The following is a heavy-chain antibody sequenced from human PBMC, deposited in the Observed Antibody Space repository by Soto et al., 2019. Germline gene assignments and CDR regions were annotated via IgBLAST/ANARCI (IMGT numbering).Heavy chain of an antibody. D-gene: IGHD5-18*01. CDR1: GFTFSSYS. J-gene: IGHJ4*02. V-gene: IGHV3-48*01. CDR2: ISSSSTI. CDR3: ARDRPGYSYGLDY. Sequence: GGSLRLSCAASGFTFSSYSMNWVRQAPGKGLEWVSYISSSSTIYYADSVKGRFTISRDNAKNSLYLQMNSLRAEDTAVYYCARDRPGYSYGLDYWGQGTLVTVSS.